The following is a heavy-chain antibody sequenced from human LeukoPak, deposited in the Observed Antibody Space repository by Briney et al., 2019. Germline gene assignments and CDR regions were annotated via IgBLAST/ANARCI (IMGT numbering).Heavy chain of an antibody. V-gene: IGHV3-7*01. CDR1: GFTFSSYW. Sequence: PGGSLRLSXAASGFTFSSYWMSWVRQAPGKGLEWVANIKQDGSEKYYVDSVKGRFTISRDNAKNSLYLQMNSLRAEDTAVYYCARTGTYYDILTGYTRLFDYWGQGTLVTVSS. CDR3: ARTGTYYDILTGYTRLFDY. CDR2: IKQDGSEK. D-gene: IGHD3-9*01. J-gene: IGHJ4*02.